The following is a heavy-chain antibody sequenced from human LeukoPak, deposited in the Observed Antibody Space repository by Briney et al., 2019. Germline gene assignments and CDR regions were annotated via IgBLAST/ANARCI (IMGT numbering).Heavy chain of an antibody. CDR2: IYTTGST. CDR3: ARVGHIAVAGTTALDY. D-gene: IGHD6-19*01. J-gene: IGHJ4*02. CDR1: GGSISSYY. Sequence: SETLSLTCTVSGGSISSYYWSWIRQPAGKGLEWIGRIYTTGSTNYNPSLKSRVTISVDTSKNQFSLKLSSVTAADTAVYYCARVGHIAVAGTTALDYWGQGTLVTVSS. V-gene: IGHV4-4*07.